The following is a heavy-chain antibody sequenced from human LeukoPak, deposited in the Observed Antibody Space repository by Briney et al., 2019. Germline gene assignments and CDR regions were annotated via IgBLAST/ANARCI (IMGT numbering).Heavy chain of an antibody. D-gene: IGHD2-8*01. V-gene: IGHV3-33*01. CDR3: ARDPLSNGTPFDY. CDR1: GFTFSSYG. Sequence: GGSLRLSCAASGFTFSSYGMHWVRQAPGKGLEWVAVIWYDGSNKYYADSVKGRFTISRDNSKNTLYLQMNSLRAEDTAVYYCARDPLSNGTPFDYWGQGTLVTVSS. J-gene: IGHJ4*02. CDR2: IWYDGSNK.